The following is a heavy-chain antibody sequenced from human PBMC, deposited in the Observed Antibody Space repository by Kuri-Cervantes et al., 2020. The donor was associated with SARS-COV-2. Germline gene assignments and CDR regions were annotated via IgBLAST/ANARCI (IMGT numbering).Heavy chain of an antibody. V-gene: IGHV3-33*08. J-gene: IGHJ6*02. D-gene: IGHD2-15*01. CDR2: IWYDGGNK. Sequence: GGSLRLSCAASGFTFSSYGMHWVRQAPGKGLEWVAVIWYDGGNKYYADSVKGRFTISRDNSKNTLYLQMNSLRAEDTAVYYCARGYVNCSGGSCYSIHYYYGMDVWGQGTTVTVSS. CDR1: GFTFSSYG. CDR3: ARGYVNCSGGSCYSIHYYYGMDV.